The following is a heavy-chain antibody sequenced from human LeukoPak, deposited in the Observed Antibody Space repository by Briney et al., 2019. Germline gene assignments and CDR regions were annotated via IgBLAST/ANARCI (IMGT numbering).Heavy chain of an antibody. Sequence: PSETLSLTCTVSGGSISSSSYYWSWIRQPPGKGLEWIGYIYYSGSTNYNPSLKSRVTISVDTSKNQFSLKLSSVTAADTAVYYCARVRGPYSGYRQWFDPWGQGTLVTVSS. CDR1: GGSISSSSYY. D-gene: IGHD5-12*01. J-gene: IGHJ5*02. CDR3: ARVRGPYSGYRQWFDP. CDR2: IYYSGST. V-gene: IGHV4-61*05.